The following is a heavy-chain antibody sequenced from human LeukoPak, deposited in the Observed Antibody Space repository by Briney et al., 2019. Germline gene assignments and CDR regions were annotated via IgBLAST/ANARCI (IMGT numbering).Heavy chain of an antibody. D-gene: IGHD2-15*01. CDR3: ARALGYCRGGSCLPFDAFDI. V-gene: IGHV4-59*01. CDR2: WFYSGDT. CDR1: GGSIRDYY. Sequence: PSETLSLTCTVSGGSIRDYYWSWIRQSPGKGLEWIGYWFYSGDTNYNPSLKSRVAISSDASTNQFSHNLRSVTAADTAVDFCARALGYCRGGSCLPFDAFDIWGQGTMVTVSS. J-gene: IGHJ3*02.